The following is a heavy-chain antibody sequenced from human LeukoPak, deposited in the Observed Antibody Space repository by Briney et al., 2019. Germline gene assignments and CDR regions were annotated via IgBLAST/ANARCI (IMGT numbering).Heavy chain of an antibody. V-gene: IGHV4-34*01. CDR2: INHSGST. Sequence: SETLSLTCAVYGGSFSGYYWSRIRQPPGKGLEWIGEINHSGSTNYNPSLKSRVTISVDTSKNQFSLKLSSVTAADTAVYYCARNYYDSSGYYRWPLDYWGQGTLVTVSS. J-gene: IGHJ4*02. D-gene: IGHD3-22*01. CDR3: ARNYYDSSGYYRWPLDY. CDR1: GGSFSGYY.